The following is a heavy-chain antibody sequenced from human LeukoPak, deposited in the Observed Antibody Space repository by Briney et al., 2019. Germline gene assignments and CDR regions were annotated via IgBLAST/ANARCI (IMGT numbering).Heavy chain of an antibody. V-gene: IGHV4-39*07. CDR2: VDYSGST. D-gene: IGHD2-2*01. J-gene: IGHJ4*02. Sequence: PSETLSLTCTVSGGSISSSSHYWGWIRQPPGKGLEWIGSVDYSGSTYYNPSLKSRVTISVDTSKNQFSLKLSSVTAADTAVYYCAREVGLVVPAAADYWGQGTLVTVSS. CDR1: GGSISSSSHY. CDR3: AREVGLVVPAAADY.